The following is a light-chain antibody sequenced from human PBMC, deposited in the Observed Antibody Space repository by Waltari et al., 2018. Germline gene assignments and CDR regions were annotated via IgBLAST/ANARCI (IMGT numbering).Light chain of an antibody. J-gene: IGKJ5*01. CDR3: QQYYKSPLT. CDR2: WAS. V-gene: IGKV4-1*01. Sequence: DIVMTQSPDSLAVYLGERATINCKSSQALFYTSNNNNYLAWYQQKPGQPPKLLIHWASTRESGVPDRFSGSGSGTDFTLTISSLQAEDVAVYYCQQYYKSPLTFGQGTRLEIK. CDR1: QALFYTSNNNNY.